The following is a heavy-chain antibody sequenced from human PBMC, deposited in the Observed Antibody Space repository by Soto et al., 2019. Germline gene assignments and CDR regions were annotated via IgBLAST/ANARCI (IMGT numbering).Heavy chain of an antibody. V-gene: IGHV3-21*01. D-gene: IGHD2-15*01. CDR2: IRGFSPYT. CDR3: ARDRGYDAHDYYYNAMDV. J-gene: IGHJ6*02. CDR1: GFTFRTYT. Sequence: GGSVRLSCISSGFTFRTYTMNWVRQAPGKGLEWVSGIRGFSPYTFYAESVKGRFTISRDNAKNSLYLQMNSLRAEDTAVYYCARDRGYDAHDYYYNAMDVWGQGXTVTVSS.